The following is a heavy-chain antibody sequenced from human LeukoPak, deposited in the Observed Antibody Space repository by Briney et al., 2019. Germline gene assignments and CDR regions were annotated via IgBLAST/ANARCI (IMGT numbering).Heavy chain of an antibody. J-gene: IGHJ5*02. CDR3: ARDPGDEYSSSSDH. D-gene: IGHD6-6*01. CDR1: GGTFSSYT. Sequence: ASVKVSCKASGGTFSSYTISWVRRAPGQGLEWMGRIIPILGIANYAQKFQGRVTITADKSTSTAYMELSSLRSEDTAVYYCARDPGDEYSSSSDHWGQGTPVTVSS. V-gene: IGHV1-69*04. CDR2: IIPILGIA.